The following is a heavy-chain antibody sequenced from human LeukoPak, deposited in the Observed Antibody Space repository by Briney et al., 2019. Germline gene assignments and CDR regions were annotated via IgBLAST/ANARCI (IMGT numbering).Heavy chain of an antibody. D-gene: IGHD2-2*01. CDR1: GFTFSSYA. J-gene: IGHJ6*02. CDR3: AKAHSPYCSSTSCYSASYYYYYGMDV. CDR2: ISSSGGST. Sequence: GGSLRLSCAASGFTFSSYAMSWVRQAPGPGLELVSAISSSGGSTYYADSVMGRFTISRANSKNTLYLQMNSLRAEDTAVYYCAKAHSPYCSSTSCYSASYYYYYGMDVWGQGTTVTVSS. V-gene: IGHV3-23*01.